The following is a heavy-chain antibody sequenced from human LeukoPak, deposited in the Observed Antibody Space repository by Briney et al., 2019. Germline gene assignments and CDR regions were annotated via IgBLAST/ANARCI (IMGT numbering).Heavy chain of an antibody. D-gene: IGHD6-19*01. J-gene: IGHJ3*02. CDR1: GGSISSSSYY. CDR2: IYYSGST. Sequence: SETLSLTCTVSGGSISSSSYYWGWIRQPPGKGLEWIGSIYYSGSTYYNPSLKSRVTISVDTSKNQFSLKLSSVTAADTAVYYSARDSGWGLLAAFDIWGQGTMVTVSS. CDR3: ARDSGWGLLAAFDI. V-gene: IGHV4-39*07.